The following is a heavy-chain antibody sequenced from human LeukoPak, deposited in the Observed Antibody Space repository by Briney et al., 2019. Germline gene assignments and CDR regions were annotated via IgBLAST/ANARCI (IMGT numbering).Heavy chain of an antibody. J-gene: IGHJ5*02. CDR2: INHSGST. Sequence: SETQSLTCAVYGGSFSGYYWSWIRQPPGKGLEWIGEINHSGSTNYNPSLKSRVTISVDTSKNQFSLKLSSVTAADTAVYYCARGGVRFLFDPWGQGTLVTVSS. CDR3: ARGGVRFLFDP. V-gene: IGHV4-34*01. CDR1: GGSFSGYY. D-gene: IGHD3-3*01.